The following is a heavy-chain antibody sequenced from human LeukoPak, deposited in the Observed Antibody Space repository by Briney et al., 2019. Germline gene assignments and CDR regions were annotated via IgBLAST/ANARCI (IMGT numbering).Heavy chain of an antibody. CDR3: AKGVSTTRTYNWFDP. D-gene: IGHD2-2*01. CDR1: GFTFGSSA. J-gene: IGHJ5*02. CDR2: FSRSGPDT. V-gene: IGHV3-23*01. Sequence: GGSLRLSCAASGFTFGSSAMSWVRQAPGKGPEWVSTFSRSGPDTYYADSVTGRFTISRDNSKNTLYLQMNSLRAEDTAVYYCAKGVSTTRTYNWFDPWGQGTLVTVSS.